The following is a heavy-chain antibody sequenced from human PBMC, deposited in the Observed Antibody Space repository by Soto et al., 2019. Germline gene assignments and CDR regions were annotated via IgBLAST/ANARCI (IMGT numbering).Heavy chain of an antibody. V-gene: IGHV3-23*01. CDR2: ISGTGGSP. J-gene: IGHJ4*02. Sequence: GGSLRLSCAASGFTFRNYAMSWVRQPPGKGLEWVSGISGTGGSPYYADSVKGRFTISRDDSKNTLFLHMNSLRAEDTAVYYCAKADKQLWFGGFDYWGQGTLVTVSS. D-gene: IGHD5-18*01. CDR1: GFTFRNYA. CDR3: AKADKQLWFGGFDY.